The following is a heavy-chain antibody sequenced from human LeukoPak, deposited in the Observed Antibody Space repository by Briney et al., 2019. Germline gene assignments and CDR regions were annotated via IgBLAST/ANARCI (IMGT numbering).Heavy chain of an antibody. CDR3: ARVFDSGSQAYFYYMDV. CDR2: ISTSSSYI. D-gene: IGHD3-10*01. V-gene: IGHV3-21*01. Sequence: GGSLRLSCAASGFTLSTYNMKWVRQAPRKGLEWVSSISTSSSYIYYADSVKGRFTISRDNSKNTLYLQMNSLRAEDTAVYYCARVFDSGSQAYFYYMDVWGKGTTVTISS. J-gene: IGHJ6*03. CDR1: GFTLSTYN.